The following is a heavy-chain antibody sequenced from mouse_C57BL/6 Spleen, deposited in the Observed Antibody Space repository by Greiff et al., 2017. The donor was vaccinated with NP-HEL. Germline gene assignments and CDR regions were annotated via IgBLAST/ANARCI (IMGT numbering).Heavy chain of an antibody. J-gene: IGHJ2*01. Sequence: EVQRVESGGGLVKPGGSLKLSCAASGFTFSDYGMHWVRQAPEKGLEWVAYISSGSSTIYYADTVKGRFTISRDNAKNTLFLQMTSLRSEETAMYYCARTAQATFDYWGQGTTLTVSS. CDR3: ARTAQATFDY. CDR2: ISSGSSTI. D-gene: IGHD3-2*02. V-gene: IGHV5-17*01. CDR1: GFTFSDYG.